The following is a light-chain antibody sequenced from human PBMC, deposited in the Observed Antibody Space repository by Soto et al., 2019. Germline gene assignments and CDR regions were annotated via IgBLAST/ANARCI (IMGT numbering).Light chain of an antibody. CDR2: KAS. Sequence: DVEMTQSPSTLPTSIGDRVTINCRASQNVSNWLAWYQQKPGKAPKLLIYKASRLESGVPSRFSAGGYGTDFTLTINSLHSDDFATYFCQQYSKESTFGQGTKLEIK. CDR3: QQYSKEST. CDR1: QNVSNW. V-gene: IGKV1-5*03. J-gene: IGKJ2*01.